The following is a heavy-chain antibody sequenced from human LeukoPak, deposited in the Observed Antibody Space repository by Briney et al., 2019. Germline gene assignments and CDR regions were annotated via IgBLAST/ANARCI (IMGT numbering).Heavy chain of an antibody. CDR2: IYHSGST. V-gene: IGHV4-30-2*01. J-gene: IGHJ5*02. D-gene: IGHD3-22*01. CDR3: ARGRADYYDSSGYFAP. Sequence: PSETLSLTCAVSGGSISSGGYSWSWNRRPPGKGLEWIGYIYHSGSTYYNPSLKSRVTISVDRSKNQFSLKLSSVTAADTAVYYCARGRADYYDSSGYFAPWGQGTLVTVSS. CDR1: GGSISSGGYS.